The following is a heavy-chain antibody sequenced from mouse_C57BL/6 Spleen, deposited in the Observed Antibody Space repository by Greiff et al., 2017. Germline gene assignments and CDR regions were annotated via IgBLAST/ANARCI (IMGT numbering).Heavy chain of an antibody. CDR2: ISSGSSTI. CDR1: GFTFSDYG. Sequence: EVQLQESGGGLVKPGGSLKLSCAASGFTFSDYGMHWVRQAPEKGLEWVAYISSGSSTIYYADTVKGRFTISRDNAKNTLFLQMTSLRSEDTAMYYCARSIYPSYYFDYWGQGTTLTVSS. CDR3: ARSIYPSYYFDY. V-gene: IGHV5-17*01. J-gene: IGHJ2*01. D-gene: IGHD2-1*01.